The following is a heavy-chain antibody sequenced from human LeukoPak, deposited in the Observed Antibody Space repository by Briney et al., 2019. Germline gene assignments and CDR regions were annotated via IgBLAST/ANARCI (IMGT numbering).Heavy chain of an antibody. CDR1: GFTFSSYA. CDR3: ARACRDGYTPPYYYYYMDV. J-gene: IGHJ6*03. CDR2: ISYDGSNK. D-gene: IGHD5-24*01. V-gene: IGHV3-30*04. Sequence: PGGSLRLSCAASGFTFSSYAMHWVRQAPGKGLEWVAVISYDGSNKYYADSVKGRFTISRDNSKNTLYLQMNSLRAEDTAVYYCARACRDGYTPPYYYYYMDVWGKGTTVTVSS.